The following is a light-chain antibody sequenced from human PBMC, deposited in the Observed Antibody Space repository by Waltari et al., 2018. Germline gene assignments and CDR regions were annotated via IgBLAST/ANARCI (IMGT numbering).Light chain of an antibody. CDR1: KLGDKY. Sequence: SYELTQPPSVSVSPGQTASITCSGDKLGDKYACWYQQKPGQSPGVVIYQDRKRPSGIPERFSGSKSGNTATLTISGTQAMDEADYYCQAWDSSTGVFGGGTKLTVL. CDR2: QDR. CDR3: QAWDSSTGV. J-gene: IGLJ2*01. V-gene: IGLV3-1*01.